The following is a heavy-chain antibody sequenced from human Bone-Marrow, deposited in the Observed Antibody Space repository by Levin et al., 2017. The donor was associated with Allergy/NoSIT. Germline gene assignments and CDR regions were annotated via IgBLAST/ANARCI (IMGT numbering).Heavy chain of an antibody. J-gene: IGHJ4*02. V-gene: IGHV3-33*01. Sequence: GGSLRLSCAASGFTFNSYGMRWVRQAPGKGLEWVGVIWYDGSNKNYGDSVKGRFTISRDNSKNTLYLQMNSLRVEDTAVYYCARDVGGSDYRPGPCDYWGQGTLVTVSS. CDR1: GFTFNSYG. CDR3: ARDVGGSDYRPGPCDY. D-gene: IGHD1-26*01. CDR2: IWYDGSNK.